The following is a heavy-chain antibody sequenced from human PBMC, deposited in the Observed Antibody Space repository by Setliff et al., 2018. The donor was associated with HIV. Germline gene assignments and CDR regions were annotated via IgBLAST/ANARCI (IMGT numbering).Heavy chain of an antibody. CDR2: IYRAGST. J-gene: IGHJ3*02. V-gene: IGHV3-53*04. CDR3: ARDRSGGDAFDI. D-gene: IGHD2-15*01. CDR1: GFTVSSNF. Sequence: GGSLRLSCAASGFTVSSNFMSWVRQAPGKGLEWVSVIYRAGSTYYADSVKGRFTISRHNSKDTLYLQMNSLRADDTAVYYCARDRSGGDAFDIWGQGTMVT.